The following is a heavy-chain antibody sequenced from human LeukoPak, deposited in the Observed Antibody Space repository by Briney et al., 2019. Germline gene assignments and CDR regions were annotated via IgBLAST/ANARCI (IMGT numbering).Heavy chain of an antibody. CDR1: GFTFSSYW. Sequence: GGSLRLSCAASGFTFSSYWMSWVRQAPGKGLEWVANIKQDGSEKYYVDSVKGRFTISRDNAKNSLYLQMNSLRAEDTAVYYCARGIAARNYYYYMDVWGKGTTVTVSS. V-gene: IGHV3-7*01. CDR2: IKQDGSEK. D-gene: IGHD6-6*01. J-gene: IGHJ6*03. CDR3: ARGIAARNYYYYMDV.